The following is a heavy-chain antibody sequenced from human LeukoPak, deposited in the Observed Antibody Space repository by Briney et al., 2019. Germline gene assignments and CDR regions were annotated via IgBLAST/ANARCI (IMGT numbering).Heavy chain of an antibody. D-gene: IGHD3-9*01. Sequence: PGGSLRLSCAASGFTFSSYAMHWVRQAPGKGLEWVAVISYDGSNKYYADSVKGRFTISRDNSKNTLYLQMNSLRAEDTAVYYCAKDRGSHYDIYPITDAFDIWGQGTMVTVSS. V-gene: IGHV3-30-3*01. CDR1: GFTFSSYA. CDR2: ISYDGSNK. J-gene: IGHJ3*02. CDR3: AKDRGSHYDIYPITDAFDI.